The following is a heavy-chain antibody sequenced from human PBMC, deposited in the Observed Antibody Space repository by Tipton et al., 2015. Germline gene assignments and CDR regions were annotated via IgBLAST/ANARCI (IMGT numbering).Heavy chain of an antibody. CDR3: ASTPSGSQWSRYYYGMDV. CDR2: IYYSGSS. V-gene: IGHV4-31*03. J-gene: IGHJ6*02. CDR1: GGSIGSSSYY. D-gene: IGHD1-26*01. Sequence: TLSLTCTVSGGSIGSSSYYWGWIRQPPGKGLEWIGYIYYSGSSYYNPSLKSRIIISVDTSKNQFSLKLSSVTAADTAVYYCASTPSGSQWSRYYYGMDVWGQGTTIIVSS.